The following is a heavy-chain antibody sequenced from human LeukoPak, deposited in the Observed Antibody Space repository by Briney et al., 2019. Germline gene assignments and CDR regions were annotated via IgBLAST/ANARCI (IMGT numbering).Heavy chain of an antibody. V-gene: IGHV3-23*01. CDR1: GFTFRTYA. CDR3: SKLLLVRRGGAFDI. J-gene: IGHJ3*02. Sequence: PGGSLRHSCVASGFTFRTYAMAWVRQAPGKGLEWVSSVNDYGGNTYYADSVKGRFTISRDNTKNTLFLQMKSLRAEDTAVYYCSKLLLVRRGGAFDIWGQGTMVTVSS. CDR2: VNDYGGNT. D-gene: IGHD2-15*01.